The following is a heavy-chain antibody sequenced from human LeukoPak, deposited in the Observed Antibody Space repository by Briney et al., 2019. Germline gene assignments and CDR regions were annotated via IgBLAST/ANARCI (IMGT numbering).Heavy chain of an antibody. Sequence: PGRSLRLSCAASGFTFSRYSLYLVRQAPGKGLDWVAVISFDGSNKYYADSVKGRFTISRDNSKKTLHLQMNSLRAEDTAVYYCAREPCDRSDHYFCAFDFWRRGTMVSVSS. CDR2: ISFDGSNK. V-gene: IGHV3-30-3*01. CDR3: AREPCDRSDHYFCAFDF. J-gene: IGHJ3*01. CDR1: GFTFSRYS. D-gene: IGHD3-22*01.